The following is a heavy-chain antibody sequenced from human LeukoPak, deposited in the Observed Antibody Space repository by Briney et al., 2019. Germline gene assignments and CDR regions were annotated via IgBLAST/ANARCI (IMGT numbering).Heavy chain of an antibody. V-gene: IGHV1-46*01. J-gene: IGHJ4*02. CDR3: AREPRPPGSVNYGPGFDY. Sequence: ASVNVSCKASGYTFTSHYMHWVRQAPGQGLEWMGIINPSSGGTSYTQKFQGRVTMTRDTSTSTVYVELSSLRSEDSAVYYCAREPRPPGSVNYGPGFDYWGQGSLVTVSS. CDR1: GYTFTSHY. CDR2: INPSSGGT. D-gene: IGHD3-10*01.